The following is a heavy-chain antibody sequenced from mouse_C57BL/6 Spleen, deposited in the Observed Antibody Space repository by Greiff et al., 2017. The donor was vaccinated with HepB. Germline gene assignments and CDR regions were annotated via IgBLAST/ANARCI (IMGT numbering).Heavy chain of an antibody. CDR3: ARWGSDRFAY. D-gene: IGHD1-1*01. CDR1: GFTFSDYG. V-gene: IGHV5-17*01. CDR2: ISSGSSTI. Sequence: DVKLVESGGGLVKPGGSLKLSCAASGFTFSDYGMHWVRQAPEKGLEWVAYISSGSSTIYYADTVKGRFTISRDNAKNTLFLQMTSLRSEDTAMYYCARWGSDRFAYWGQGTLVTVSA. J-gene: IGHJ3*01.